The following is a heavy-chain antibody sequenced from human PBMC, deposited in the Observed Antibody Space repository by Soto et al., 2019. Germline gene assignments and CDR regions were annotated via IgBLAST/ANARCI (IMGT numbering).Heavy chain of an antibody. CDR1: GYTFTRYG. V-gene: IGHV1-18*01. D-gene: IGHD3-16*01. CDR2: INTYNGNT. CDR3: AMVDVYVTPSPQDV. J-gene: IGHJ6*02. Sequence: QVQLVQSGAEVKNPGASVKVSCKASGYTFTRYGIGWARQAPGPGLEWMGWINTYNGNTNYAQNVQGRVTLTTDTSTSTAYMELRSLRSNATAIYYCAMVDVYVTPSPQDVWGQGTTVIVSS.